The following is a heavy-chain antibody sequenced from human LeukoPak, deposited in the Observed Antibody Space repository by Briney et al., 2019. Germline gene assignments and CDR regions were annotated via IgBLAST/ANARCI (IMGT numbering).Heavy chain of an antibody. D-gene: IGHD6-6*01. Sequence: SETLSLTCTVSGGSISSSSYYWGWIRQPPGKGLEWIGSIYYSGSTYYNPSLKSRVTISVDTSKNNFSLKLSSVTAADTAVYYCAPQSIAETYFDYWGQGTLVTVSS. CDR2: IYYSGST. J-gene: IGHJ4*02. CDR3: APQSIAETYFDY. V-gene: IGHV4-39*07. CDR1: GGSISSSSYY.